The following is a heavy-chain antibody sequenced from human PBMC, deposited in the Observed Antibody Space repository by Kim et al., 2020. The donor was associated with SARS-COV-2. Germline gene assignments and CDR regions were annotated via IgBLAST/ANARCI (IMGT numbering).Heavy chain of an antibody. D-gene: IGHD6-19*01. CDR2: ISSSGSTI. CDR3: ARDGVAVAGTYYYYGMDV. Sequence: GGSLRLSCAASGFIFSDYYMSWIRQAPGKGLEWVSYISSSGSTIYYADSVKGRFTISRDNAKNSLYLQMNSLRAEDTAVYYCARDGVAVAGTYYYYGMDVWGQGTTVTVSS. J-gene: IGHJ6*02. CDR1: GFIFSDYY. V-gene: IGHV3-11*04.